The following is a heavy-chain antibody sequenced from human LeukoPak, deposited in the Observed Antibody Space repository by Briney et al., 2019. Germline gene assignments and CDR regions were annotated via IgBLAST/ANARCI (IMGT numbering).Heavy chain of an antibody. V-gene: IGHV3-48*01. J-gene: IGHJ4*02. CDR1: GFTFSDYA. CDR2: ISTTSDAM. Sequence: GGSLRLSCAASGFTFSDYAMNWVRQASGKGLEWLSFISTTSDAMYYADSVKGRLTVSRDNAKNSLFLQMHSLRAEDTAIYYCAREIPGRIAADCWGQGTLVTVSS. CDR3: AREIPGRIAADC. D-gene: IGHD2-15*01.